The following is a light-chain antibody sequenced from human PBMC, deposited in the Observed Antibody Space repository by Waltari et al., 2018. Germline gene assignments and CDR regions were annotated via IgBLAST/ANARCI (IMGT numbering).Light chain of an antibody. CDR2: ENT. J-gene: IGLJ3*02. Sequence: QSVLTQAPSVSGAPGHRVTISCTGGDSNIDSYGVNWYQHRPGRVPKLIIYENTNRPSGVPDRFSCSKSGTSASLAIDGLQPEDEGDYYCQSYDNSLRGSVLFGGGTKLTV. CDR3: QSYDNSLRGSVL. CDR1: DSNIDSYG. V-gene: IGLV1-40*01.